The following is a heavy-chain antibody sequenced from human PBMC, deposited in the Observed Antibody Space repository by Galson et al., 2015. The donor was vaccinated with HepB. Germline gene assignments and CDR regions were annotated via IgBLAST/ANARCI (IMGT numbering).Heavy chain of an antibody. J-gene: IGHJ4*02. D-gene: IGHD3-22*01. CDR2: ISAYNGNT. CDR1: GYTFTSYG. CDR3: ARAPITMIVVVIPPDY. Sequence: SVKVSCKASGYTFTSYGIGWVRQAPGQGLEWMGWISAYNGNTNYAQKLQGRVTMTTDTSTSTAYMELRSLRSDDTAVYYWARAPITMIVVVIPPDYWGQGTLVTVSS. V-gene: IGHV1-18*01.